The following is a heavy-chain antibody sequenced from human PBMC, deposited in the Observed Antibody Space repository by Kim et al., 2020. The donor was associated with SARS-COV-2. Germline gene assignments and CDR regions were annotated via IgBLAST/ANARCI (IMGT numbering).Heavy chain of an antibody. Sequence: SVKGRFTISRDNSKNTLYLQMNSLRAEDTAVYYCAKVPARFVSSSWCFDYWGQGTLVTVSS. CDR3: AKVPARFVSSSWCFDY. V-gene: IGHV3-23*01. J-gene: IGHJ4*02. D-gene: IGHD6-13*01.